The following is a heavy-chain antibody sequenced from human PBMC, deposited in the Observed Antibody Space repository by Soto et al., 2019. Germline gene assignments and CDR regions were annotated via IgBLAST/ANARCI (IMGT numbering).Heavy chain of an antibody. CDR1: GGSISSSSYY. D-gene: IGHD5-18*01. V-gene: IGHV4-39*01. CDR2: IYYSGST. CDR3: ARGGSYSYGYIRDYYYNGMDV. Sequence: SETLSLTCTVSGGSISSSSYYWGWIRQPPGKGLEWIGSIYYSGSTYYNPSLKSRVTISVDTSKNQFSLKLSSVTAADTAVYYFARGGSYSYGYIRDYYYNGMDVWGQGTTVTVSS. J-gene: IGHJ6*02.